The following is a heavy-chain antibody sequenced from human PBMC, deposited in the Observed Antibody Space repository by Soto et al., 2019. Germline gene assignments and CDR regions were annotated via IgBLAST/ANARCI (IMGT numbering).Heavy chain of an antibody. V-gene: IGHV4-30-2*01. Sequence: SETLSLTCAVSGGSVNRGGYSWSWIRQTPGKGLEWLAYIYRTGHTIYNPSLNSRATISLDEPSDQFSLHLTSVTAADTAVYYWARSIVTPSAMFDHWGQGLLVTVSS. CDR2: IYRTGHT. CDR1: GGSVNRGGYS. D-gene: IGHD2-2*01. J-gene: IGHJ5*02. CDR3: ARSIVTPSAMFDH.